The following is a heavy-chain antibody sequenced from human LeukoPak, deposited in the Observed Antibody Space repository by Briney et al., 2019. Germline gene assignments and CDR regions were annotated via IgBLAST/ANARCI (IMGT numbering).Heavy chain of an antibody. D-gene: IGHD2-15*01. CDR2: IYSVGST. J-gene: IGHJ3*02. V-gene: IGHV3-66*01. CDR3: ARTHAVPGTPLWI. Sequence: GGSLRLSCAASGFTVSFKYMTWVRQVPGKGLEWVSVIYSVGSTYYADSVQVRFTISRDNSKDTLYLQMNSLRAEDTAAYYCARTHAVPGTPLWIWGRGTVVTVSS. CDR1: GFTVSFKY.